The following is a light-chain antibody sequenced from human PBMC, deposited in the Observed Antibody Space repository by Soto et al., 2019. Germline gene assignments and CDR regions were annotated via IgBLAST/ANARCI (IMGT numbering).Light chain of an antibody. CDR3: SSFSGGSISYV. CDR1: SSDVGSYDL. CDR2: EVS. J-gene: IGLJ1*01. V-gene: IGLV2-23*02. Sequence: QSVLTQPASVSGSPGQSITISCTGTSSDVGSYDLVSWYQQHPGKAPKLMIFEVSNRPSGVSNRFSGSKSGNTASLTISGLRAEDEADYYCSSFSGGSISYVFATGTKVTAL.